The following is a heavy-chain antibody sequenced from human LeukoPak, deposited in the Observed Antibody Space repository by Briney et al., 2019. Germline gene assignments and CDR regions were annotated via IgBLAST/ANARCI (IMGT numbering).Heavy chain of an antibody. CDR3: AAGELLSLDY. CDR2: IYYSGST. CDR1: GGSISSSSYY. Sequence: PSETLSLTCTVSGGSISSSSYYWGWIRQPPGKGLEWIGSIYYSGSTYYNPSLKSRVTISVDTSKNQFSLKLSSVTAADTAVYYCAAGELLSLDYWGRGTLVTVSS. D-gene: IGHD1-26*01. V-gene: IGHV4-39*01. J-gene: IGHJ4*02.